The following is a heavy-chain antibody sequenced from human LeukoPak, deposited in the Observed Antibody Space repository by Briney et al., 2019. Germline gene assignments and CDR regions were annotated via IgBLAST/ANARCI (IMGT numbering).Heavy chain of an antibody. Sequence: PSETLSLTCSVSGVSISGYYWSWIRQPPGQGLEWIGYIYYSGSTNYNPSLKSRVIISRDTSKKQFSLKLSSLTAADTAVYYCARGGTAVIAPYAFDIWGQGTMVTVSS. D-gene: IGHD4-23*01. CDR3: ARGGTAVIAPYAFDI. J-gene: IGHJ3*02. V-gene: IGHV4-59*01. CDR2: IYYSGST. CDR1: GVSISGYY.